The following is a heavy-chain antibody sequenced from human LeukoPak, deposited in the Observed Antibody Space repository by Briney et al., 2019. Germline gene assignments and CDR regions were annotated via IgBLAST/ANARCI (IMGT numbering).Heavy chain of an antibody. J-gene: IGHJ4*02. CDR3: AKMSGDYGDPFDY. Sequence: GRSLRLSCAASGFTFSNYALHWVRRAPGRGLEWVTIISYDGSIIYYADSAKGRFTISRDNAKNTLYLEMNSLRAEDTAVYYCAKMSGDYGDPFDYWGQGTLVTVSS. CDR1: GFTFSNYA. V-gene: IGHV3-30*04. D-gene: IGHD4-17*01. CDR2: ISYDGSII.